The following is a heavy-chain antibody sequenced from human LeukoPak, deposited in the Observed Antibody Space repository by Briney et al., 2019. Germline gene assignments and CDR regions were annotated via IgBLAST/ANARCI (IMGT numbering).Heavy chain of an antibody. D-gene: IGHD3-10*01. V-gene: IGHV1-18*01. CDR1: GYTFTSYG. CDR2: ISAYNGNT. J-gene: IGHJ5*02. Sequence: ASVKVSFKASGYTFTSYGISWVRQAPGQGLEWMGWISAYNGNTNYAQKLQGRVTMTTDTSTSTAYMELRSLRSDDTAVYYCARDWGYYGSGSDNWFDPWGQGTLVTVSS. CDR3: ARDWGYYGSGSDNWFDP.